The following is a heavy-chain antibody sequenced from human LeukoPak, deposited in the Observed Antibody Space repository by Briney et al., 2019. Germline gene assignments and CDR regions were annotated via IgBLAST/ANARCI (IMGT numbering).Heavy chain of an antibody. V-gene: IGHV1-69*06. Sequence: GASVKVSCKASGGTFSSYAISWVRQAPGQGLEWMGGIIPIFGTANYAQKFQGRVTITADKSTSTAYMELSSLRSGDTAVYYCARVTSDDILTGSLYYWGQGTLVTVSS. CDR1: GGTFSSYA. CDR3: ARVTSDDILTGSLYY. D-gene: IGHD3-9*01. CDR2: IIPIFGTA. J-gene: IGHJ4*02.